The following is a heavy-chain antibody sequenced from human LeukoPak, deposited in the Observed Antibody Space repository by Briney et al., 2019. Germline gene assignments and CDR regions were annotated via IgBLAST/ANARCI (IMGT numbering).Heavy chain of an antibody. CDR1: GFTFSSYE. J-gene: IGHJ3*02. CDR3: ARGYSGYAPGAFDI. Sequence: PGGSLRLSCAASGFTFSSYEMNWVRQAPGKGLEWVSSISSSSSYIYYADSVKGRFTISRDNAKNSLYLQMNSLRAEDTAVYYCARGYSGYAPGAFDIWGQGTMVTVSS. D-gene: IGHD5-12*01. V-gene: IGHV3-21*01. CDR2: ISSSSSYI.